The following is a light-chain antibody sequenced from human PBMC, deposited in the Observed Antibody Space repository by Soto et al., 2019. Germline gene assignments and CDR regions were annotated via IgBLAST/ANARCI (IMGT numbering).Light chain of an antibody. CDR2: DVS. CDR1: GSDFGGYNY. CDR3: CSYAGSYTLL. J-gene: IGLJ2*01. V-gene: IGLV2-11*01. Sequence: QSALTQPRSVSGSPGQSVTISCTGTGSDFGGYNYVSWYQQHPGKAPKLMIYDVSERPSGVPDRFSGSKSGNTASLTISGLQAEDEAHYYCCSYAGSYTLLFGGGTQLTVL.